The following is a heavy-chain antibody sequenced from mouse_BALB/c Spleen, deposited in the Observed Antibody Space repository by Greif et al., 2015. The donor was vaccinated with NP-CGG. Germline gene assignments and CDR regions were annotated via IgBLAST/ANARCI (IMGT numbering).Heavy chain of an antibody. D-gene: IGHD2-1*01. CDR2: INPSTGYT. V-gene: IGHV1-7*01. CDR3: YGNYYAMDY. J-gene: IGHJ4*01. CDR1: GYTFTSYW. Sequence: VQLQQSGAELAKPGASVKMSCKASGYTFTSYWMHWVKQWPGQGLEWIGYINPSTGYTEYNQKSKDKATLTADKSSSTAYMQQSSLTSEDSAVYYCYGNYYAMDYWGQGTSVTVSS.